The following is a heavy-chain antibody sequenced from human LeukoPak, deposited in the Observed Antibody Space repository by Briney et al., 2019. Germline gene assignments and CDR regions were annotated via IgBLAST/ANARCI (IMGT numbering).Heavy chain of an antibody. D-gene: IGHD5-24*01. CDR2: ISAYNGNT. CDR3: AREGPFRDGYNKYYFDY. J-gene: IGHJ4*02. Sequence: ASVKVSCKASGYTFTSYGISWVRQAPGQGLELMGWISAYNGNTNYAQKLQGRVTMTTDTSTSTAYMELRSLRSDDTAVYYCAREGPFRDGYNKYYFDYWGQGTLVTVSS. CDR1: GYTFTSYG. V-gene: IGHV1-18*01.